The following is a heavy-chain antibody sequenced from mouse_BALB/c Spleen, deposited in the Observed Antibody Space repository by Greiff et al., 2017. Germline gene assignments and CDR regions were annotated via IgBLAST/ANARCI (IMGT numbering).Heavy chain of an antibody. CDR2: IRLKSNNYAT. Sequence: EVKLVESGGGLVQPGGSMKLSCVASGFTFSNYWMNWVRQSPEKGLEWVAEIRLKSNNYATHYAESVKGRFTISRDDSKSSVYLQMNNLRAEDTGIYYCTITTATGYAMDYWGQGTSVTVSS. V-gene: IGHV6-6*02. D-gene: IGHD1-2*01. CDR3: TITTATGYAMDY. J-gene: IGHJ4*01. CDR1: GFTFSNYW.